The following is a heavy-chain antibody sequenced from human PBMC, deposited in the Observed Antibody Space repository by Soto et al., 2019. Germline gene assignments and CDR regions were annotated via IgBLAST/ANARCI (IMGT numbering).Heavy chain of an antibody. CDR3: ARLSGSYSYYYYGMDV. V-gene: IGHV5-51*01. J-gene: IGHJ6*02. Sequence: EVQLVQSGAEVKKPGESLKISCKGSGYSFTSYWIGWVRQMPGKALGWMGITYPGDSDTRYSPSFQGQVTISADKSIRTAYLQWSSLKASDTAMYYCARLSGSYSYYYYGMDVWGQGTTVTVSS. D-gene: IGHD1-26*01. CDR2: TYPGDSDT. CDR1: GYSFTSYW.